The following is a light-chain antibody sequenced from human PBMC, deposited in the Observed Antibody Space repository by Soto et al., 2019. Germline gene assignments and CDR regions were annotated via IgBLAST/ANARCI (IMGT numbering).Light chain of an antibody. CDR2: EVT. J-gene: IGLJ1*01. Sequence: QSALTQPASVSGSPGQSITISCTGTTGDVGGYDYVSWYQQYPYKASKLIIYEVTNRPSGISNRFSGSKSGNTAFLTIYGLQAEDEADYYCSSHTSGNTRVFGTGTKLTVL. CDR1: TGDVGGYDY. V-gene: IGLV2-14*01. CDR3: SSHTSGNTRV.